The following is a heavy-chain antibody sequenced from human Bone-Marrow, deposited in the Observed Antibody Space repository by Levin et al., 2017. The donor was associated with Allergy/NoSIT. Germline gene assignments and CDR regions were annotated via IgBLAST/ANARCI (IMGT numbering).Heavy chain of an antibody. CDR1: GFILSSYW. CDR3: VRGRTTIAS. Sequence: GGSLRLSCAASGFILSSYWMTWVRQAPGKGLEWVAKIKEDGSEIYYVDSVKGRFTISRDNAKNSLYLQMNSLRVEDTAVYYCVRGRTTIASWGQGTLVSVSS. D-gene: IGHD4-11*01. J-gene: IGHJ4*02. V-gene: IGHV3-7*01. CDR2: IKEDGSEI.